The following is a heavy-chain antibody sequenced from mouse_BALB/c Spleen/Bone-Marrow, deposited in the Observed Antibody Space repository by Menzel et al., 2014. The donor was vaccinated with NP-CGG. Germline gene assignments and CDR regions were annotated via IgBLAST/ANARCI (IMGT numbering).Heavy chain of an antibody. J-gene: IGHJ3*01. D-gene: IGHD4-1*01. CDR1: GSDFSRYW. CDR3: ARGDWAWFVY. CDR2: INTDSSTI. Sequence: EVMLVESGGGLVQPGGSLKLSCAASGSDFSRYWMSWVRQAPGKGLEWIGEINTDSSTINYTPSLKDKFIISRDNAKNTLYLQMSKVRSEDTALYYCARGDWAWFVYWGQGTLVTVSA. V-gene: IGHV4-1*02.